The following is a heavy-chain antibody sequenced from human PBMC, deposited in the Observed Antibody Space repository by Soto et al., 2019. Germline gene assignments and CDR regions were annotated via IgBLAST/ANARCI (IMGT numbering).Heavy chain of an antibody. CDR2: IYYSGST. Sequence: PWETLSLTCTVSGGSISTCYWSWIRHPPGKGLEWIGYIYYSGSTNYNPSLKSRVTISVDTSKNQFSLTLTSVTAADTAVYYCASGIASAGTRSFVSYCAQGSLDPVSS. D-gene: IGHD6-13*01. CDR3: ASGIASAGTRSFVSY. J-gene: IGHJ4*02. V-gene: IGHV4-59*01. CDR1: GGSISTCY.